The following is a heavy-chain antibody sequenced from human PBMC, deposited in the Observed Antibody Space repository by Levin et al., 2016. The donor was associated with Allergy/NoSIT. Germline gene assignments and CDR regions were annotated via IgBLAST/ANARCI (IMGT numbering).Heavy chain of an antibody. D-gene: IGHD2-2*02. Sequence: WVRQAPGQRLEWMGWINAGNGNTKYSQKFQGRVTITRDTSASTAYMELSSLRSEDTAVYYCARDSRYCSSTSCYITLYYYYYYYMDVWGQRDHGHRLL. CDR2: INAGNGNT. J-gene: IGHJ6*03. CDR3: ARDSRYCSSTSCYITLYYYYYYYMDV. V-gene: IGHV1-3*01.